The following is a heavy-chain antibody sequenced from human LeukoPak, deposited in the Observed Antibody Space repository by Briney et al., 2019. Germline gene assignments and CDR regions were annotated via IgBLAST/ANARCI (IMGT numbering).Heavy chain of an antibody. CDR1: GFTFRNCA. J-gene: IGHJ4*02. Sequence: TGGSLRLSCAASGFTFRNCAMSWVLQAPGKGLEWVSGISGTGYNTYYADSVKGRFTISRDNSKNTLYLQMNSLGAEDTAVYYCAKHVSGSLFYFDYWGQRTLVTVSS. CDR3: AKHVSGSLFYFDY. D-gene: IGHD3-10*01. V-gene: IGHV3-23*01. CDR2: ISGTGYNT.